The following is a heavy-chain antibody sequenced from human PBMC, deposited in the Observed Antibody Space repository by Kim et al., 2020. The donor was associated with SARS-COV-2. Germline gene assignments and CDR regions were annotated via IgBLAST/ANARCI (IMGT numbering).Heavy chain of an antibody. CDR2: SRNKASRYST. V-gene: IGHV3-72*01. Sequence: GGSLRLSCAPSGFTFSDPHMDWVRQAPGKGLEWIGRSRNKASRYSTEYAASVKGRFTVSRDERENSLHLQMTSLKTEDTAVYYCTRTWSSSHDSWGQGTLVTVSS. D-gene: IGHD2-2*01. J-gene: IGHJ4*02. CDR1: GFTFSDPH. CDR3: TRTWSSSHDS.